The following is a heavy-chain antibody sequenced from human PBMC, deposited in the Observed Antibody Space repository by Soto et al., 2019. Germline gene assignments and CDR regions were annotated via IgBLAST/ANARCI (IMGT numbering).Heavy chain of an antibody. J-gene: IGHJ4*02. Sequence: QVELQESGPGLVKPSETLSLTCTVFGGSISDSYGAWIRQPPGKGLEYVGFIHYSGNTNYNPSLRGRATISSDTPNNQFSLRLNSVTAADTAIYYCARGFGSSWWDWGQGVLASVSS. V-gene: IGHV4-59*01. CDR2: IHYSGNT. D-gene: IGHD6-13*01. CDR1: GGSISDSY. CDR3: ARGFGSSWWD.